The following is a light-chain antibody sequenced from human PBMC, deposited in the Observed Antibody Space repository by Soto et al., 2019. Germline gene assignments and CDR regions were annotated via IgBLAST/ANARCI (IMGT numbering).Light chain of an antibody. Sequence: QSVLTQPPSASATPGQRVTISCSGSSSNIGNNFVYWYQQVPGTAPKLLIQRNDQRPSGVPDRFSGSKSASSASLAISGLQSEDEADYYCASWDDSLIGVVFGGGTKLTVL. CDR1: SSNIGNNF. J-gene: IGLJ3*02. CDR2: RND. V-gene: IGLV1-47*01. CDR3: ASWDDSLIGVV.